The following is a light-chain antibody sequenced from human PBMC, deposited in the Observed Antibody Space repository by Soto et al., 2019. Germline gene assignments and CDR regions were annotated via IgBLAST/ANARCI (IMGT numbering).Light chain of an antibody. CDR2: EVN. CDR1: SSDVGAYNH. V-gene: IGLV2-14*01. J-gene: IGLJ1*01. Sequence: QSALTQPASVSGSPGQSITISCTGTSSDVGAYNHVSWYQHHPGKAPKLMIYEVNNRPSGVSNRFSGSKSGYTASLTISGLQAEDEAEYYCCSYTSSNTRLFGTGTKLT. CDR3: CSYTSSNTRL.